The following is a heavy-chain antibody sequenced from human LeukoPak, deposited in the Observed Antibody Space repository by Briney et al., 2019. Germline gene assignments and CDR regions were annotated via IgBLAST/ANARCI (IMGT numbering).Heavy chain of an antibody. V-gene: IGHV4-59*01. CDR1: GGSISDYY. Sequence: SEALSLTCTVSGGSISDYYWSWIRQPPGKGLEWIGYINYSGNTNYNPSLKSRVTISVDTSKNQFSLRLTSVTAADTAVFYCAREGRQDYVYFDYWGQGSLVTVSS. CDR2: INYSGNT. J-gene: IGHJ4*02. CDR3: AREGRQDYVYFDY. D-gene: IGHD4-17*01.